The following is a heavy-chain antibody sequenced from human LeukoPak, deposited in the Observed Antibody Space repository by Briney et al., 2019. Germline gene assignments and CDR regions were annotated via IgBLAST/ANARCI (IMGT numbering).Heavy chain of an antibody. J-gene: IGHJ4*02. CDR2: ISSGSNTI. D-gene: IGHD3-10*01. CDR1: GFTFSSYT. Sequence: AGGSLRLSCAASGFTFSSYTMNWVRQAPGKGLEWVSYISSGSNTIYYAGSVKGRFTISRDNTKNSLYLQMNSLRAEDTAVYYCAIGGTMVRGGTFDYWGQGTLVTVSS. V-gene: IGHV3-48*04. CDR3: AIGGTMVRGGTFDY.